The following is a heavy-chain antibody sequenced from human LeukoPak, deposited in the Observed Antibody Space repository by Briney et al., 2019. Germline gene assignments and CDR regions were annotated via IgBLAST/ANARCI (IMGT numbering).Heavy chain of an antibody. V-gene: IGHV3-30*18. CDR2: ISYDGSNK. Sequence: GGSLRLSCAASGFTFSSYGMHWVRQAPGKGLEWVAVISYDGSNKYYADSVKGRFTISRDNSKNTLYLQMNSLRAEDTAVYYCAKDQAAQSPPFDYWGQGTLVTVSS. D-gene: IGHD6-6*01. CDR3: AKDQAAQSPPFDY. CDR1: GFTFSSYG. J-gene: IGHJ4*02.